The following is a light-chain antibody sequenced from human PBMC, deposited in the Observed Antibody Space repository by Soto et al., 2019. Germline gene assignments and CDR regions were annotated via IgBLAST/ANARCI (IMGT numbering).Light chain of an antibody. V-gene: IGLV2-8*01. CDR2: EVN. CDR3: SSYAGSSNV. J-gene: IGLJ1*01. CDR1: SRDGGGYNY. Sequence: QSALTQPPSASGSPGQSVAISCTGTSRDGGGYNYVSWYQQHPGKAPKLMIYEVNKRPSGVPDRFSGSKSGNTASLTVSGLQAEDEADYYCSSYAGSSNVFGTGTQLTVL.